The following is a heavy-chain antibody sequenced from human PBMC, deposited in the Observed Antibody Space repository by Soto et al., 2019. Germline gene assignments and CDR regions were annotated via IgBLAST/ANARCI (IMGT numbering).Heavy chain of an antibody. CDR2: ISAYNGNT. V-gene: IGHV1-18*04. CDR3: ARDVHIAPACTAYDDYGMEV. J-gene: IGHJ6*02. D-gene: IGHD6-13*01. Sequence: DSVQVSCTASGYPFTSYGISWVRQAPGQGLEWMGWISAYNGNTNYAQKLQGRVTMTTDTSTSTAYMELRSLRSDDTAVYYCARDVHIAPACTAYDDYGMEVGG. CDR1: GYPFTSYG.